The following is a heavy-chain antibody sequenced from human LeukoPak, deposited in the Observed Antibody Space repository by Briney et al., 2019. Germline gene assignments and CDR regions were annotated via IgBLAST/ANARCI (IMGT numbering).Heavy chain of an antibody. Sequence: SETLSLTCTVSGGSISSSNWARWVRQPPRNWLEWIGESYHSGSTNDNPSLKSRVTISVDKYKHQFSLKPSSVSAADTAVYYCARGARGSYYGYGGEGPLVTVSS. D-gene: IGHD1-26*01. CDR2: SYHSGST. CDR3: ARGARGSYYGY. CDR1: GGSISSSNW. J-gene: IGHJ4*02. V-gene: IGHV4-4*02.